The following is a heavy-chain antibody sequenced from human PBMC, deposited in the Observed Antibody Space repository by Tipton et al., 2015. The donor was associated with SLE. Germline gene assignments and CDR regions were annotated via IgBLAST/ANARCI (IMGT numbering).Heavy chain of an antibody. Sequence: TLSLTCTVSGGSLNIGGYYWSWIRQPAGKGLEWIGQIYTTGTTTYSPSLKSRVTISIDTSRNQFSLRLSSVTAADTAVYFCARIGGYGSGTFYPDYWSRGTLVSVSS. CDR2: IYTTGTT. V-gene: IGHV4-61*09. CDR3: ARIGGYGSGTFYPDY. J-gene: IGHJ4*02. CDR1: GGSLNIGGYY. D-gene: IGHD3-10*01.